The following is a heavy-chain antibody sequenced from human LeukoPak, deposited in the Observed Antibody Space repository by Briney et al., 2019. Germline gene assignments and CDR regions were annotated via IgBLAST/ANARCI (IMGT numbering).Heavy chain of an antibody. D-gene: IGHD6-6*01. CDR2: INPSGGST. CDR3: ARVSEYSSSSGLYYFDY. CDR1: GYTFSGYY. Sequence: GASVKVSCKASGYTFSGYYMHWVRQAPGQGLEWMGIINPSGGSTSYAQKFQGRVTMTRDTSTSTVYMELSSLRSEDTAEYYCARVSEYSSSSGLYYFDYWGQGTLVTVSS. J-gene: IGHJ4*02. V-gene: IGHV1-46*01.